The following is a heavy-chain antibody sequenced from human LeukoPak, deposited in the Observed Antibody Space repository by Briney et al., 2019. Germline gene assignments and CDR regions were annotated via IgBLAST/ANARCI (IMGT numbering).Heavy chain of an antibody. Sequence: PSETLSLTCTVSGGSISSSSIDYWGWIRQPPGKGLEWIGSIYYSGSTYYNPSLKSRVTISVDTSKNQFSLKVNSMTAADTAVYYCARHQRLLNWFDPWGQGTLVTVSS. CDR3: ARHQRLLNWFDP. CDR1: GGSISSSSIDY. V-gene: IGHV4-39*01. J-gene: IGHJ5*02. D-gene: IGHD1-26*01. CDR2: IYYSGST.